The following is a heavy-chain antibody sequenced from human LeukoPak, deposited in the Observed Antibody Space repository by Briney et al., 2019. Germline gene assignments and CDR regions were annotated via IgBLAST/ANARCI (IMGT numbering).Heavy chain of an antibody. Sequence: GGSLRLSCAASGFTFSSYAMSWVRQAPGKGLEWVSAIVGSGGRTYYADSVKGRFTISRDNSKNTLYLQMNSLRAEDTAVYYCAKARPVEWELSYIYPDFDYWGQGTLVTVSS. CDR3: AKARPVEWELSYIYPDFDY. V-gene: IGHV3-23*01. CDR2: IVGSGGRT. J-gene: IGHJ4*02. CDR1: GFTFSSYA. D-gene: IGHD3-3*01.